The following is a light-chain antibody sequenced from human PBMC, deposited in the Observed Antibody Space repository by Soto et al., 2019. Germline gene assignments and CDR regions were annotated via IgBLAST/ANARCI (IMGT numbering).Light chain of an antibody. CDR1: QNVLSNY. CDR2: GAS. Sequence: EIVLTQSPGTLSLSPGERATLSCWASQNVLSNYLAWYQQKPGQAPRLLIYGASTRATGIPDRFGGSGSGTDFTLTISSLEPEDFAVYYCQQYGSSLTWTFGQGTKVDIK. CDR3: QQYGSSLTWT. J-gene: IGKJ1*01. V-gene: IGKV3-20*01.